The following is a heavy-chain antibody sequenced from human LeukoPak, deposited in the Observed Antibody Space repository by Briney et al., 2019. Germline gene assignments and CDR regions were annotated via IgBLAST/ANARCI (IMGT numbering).Heavy chain of an antibody. CDR2: IIPIFGTA. CDR3: AILYSSRQYYFDY. D-gene: IGHD6-13*01. CDR1: GGTFSSYA. V-gene: IGHV1-69*05. Sequence: GASVKVSCKASGGTFSSYAISWVRQAPGQGLEWMGGIIPIFGTANYAQKFQGRVTITTDESTSTAYMELSSLRSEDTAVYYCAILYSSRQYYFDYWGQGTLVTVSS. J-gene: IGHJ4*02.